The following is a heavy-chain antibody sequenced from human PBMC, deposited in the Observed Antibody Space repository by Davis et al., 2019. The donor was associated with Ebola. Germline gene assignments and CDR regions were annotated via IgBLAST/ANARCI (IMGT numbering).Heavy chain of an antibody. Sequence: PGGSLRLSCAASGFTFSSYAMHWVRQAPGKGLEWVAVISYDGTNKYYADSVKGQFTISRVNSKNTLYLQMNSLRVEDTAIYYCARESALPDTTGFIDYWGQGTRVTVSS. CDR3: ARESALPDTTGFIDY. J-gene: IGHJ4*02. CDR1: GFTFSSYA. CDR2: ISYDGTNK. V-gene: IGHV3-30-3*01. D-gene: IGHD6-19*01.